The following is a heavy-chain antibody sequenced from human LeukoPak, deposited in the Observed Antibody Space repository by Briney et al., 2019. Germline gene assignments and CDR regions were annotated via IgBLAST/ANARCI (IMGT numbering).Heavy chain of an antibody. Sequence: SETLSLTCTVSGGSISSSSYYWGWIRQPPGKGLEWIGSIYYSGSTYYNPSLKSRVTISVDTSKNQFSLKLSSVTAVDTAVYYCARGKGGRITMVRGVIVHFDYWGQGTLVTVSS. D-gene: IGHD3-10*01. J-gene: IGHJ4*02. CDR3: ARGKGGRITMVRGVIVHFDY. CDR2: IYYSGST. V-gene: IGHV4-39*07. CDR1: GGSISSSSYY.